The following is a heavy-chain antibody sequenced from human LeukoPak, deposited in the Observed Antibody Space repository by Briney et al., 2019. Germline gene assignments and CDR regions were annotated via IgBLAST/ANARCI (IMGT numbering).Heavy chain of an antibody. J-gene: IGHJ4*02. D-gene: IGHD3-22*01. Sequence: PSETLSLTCVVYGGSFSGYYWSWVRQPPERGLEWIGEVNDSGSTNYNPSLKSRVTISPDTSKKQFSLKLRSVTAADTAVYYCARRRSYYYDTTGSSWKTYYFDAWGQGNLVTVSS. CDR2: VNDSGST. V-gene: IGHV4-34*01. CDR3: ARRRSYYYDTTGSSWKTYYFDA. CDR1: GGSFSGYY.